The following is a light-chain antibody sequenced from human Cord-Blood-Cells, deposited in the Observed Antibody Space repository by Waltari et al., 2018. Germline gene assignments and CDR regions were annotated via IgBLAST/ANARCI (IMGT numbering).Light chain of an antibody. Sequence: QSALTQPASVSGSPGQSITIACTGTTSAVGGYNFVSWYQQDPGKAPKLMIYEVSNRPSGVSNRFSGSKSGNTASLTISGLQAEDEADYYCSSYTSSSTLYVFGTGTKVTVL. V-gene: IGLV2-14*01. J-gene: IGLJ1*01. CDR1: TSAVGGYNF. CDR2: EVS. CDR3: SSYTSSSTLYV.